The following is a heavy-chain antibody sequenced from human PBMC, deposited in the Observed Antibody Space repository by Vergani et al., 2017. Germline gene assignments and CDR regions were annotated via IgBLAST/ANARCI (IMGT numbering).Heavy chain of an antibody. CDR2: ISPDGSAT. CDR1: GFSLRRFW. CDR3: VSLPRGPWNVDL. J-gene: IGHJ2*01. V-gene: IGHV3-7*01. Sequence: EVQLVESGGGLVQPGGFLRLSCAVSGFSLRRFWLSWVRKAPEKGLGWVAHISPDGSATDYVDCVKGRFTISRDNTKYSLCLETSGLRVEDTAVYYCVSLPRGPWNVDLWGRGTLFTVSS.